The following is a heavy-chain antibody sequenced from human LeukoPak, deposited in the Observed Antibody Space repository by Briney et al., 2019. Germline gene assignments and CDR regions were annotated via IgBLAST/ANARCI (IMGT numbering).Heavy chain of an antibody. D-gene: IGHD2-15*01. CDR1: GASISSSNW. V-gene: IGHV4-4*02. Sequence: SETLSLTCAVSGASISSSNWWTWVRQPPGKGLEWIGEINHSGSTNYNPSLKSRVTISVDTSKNQFSLKLSSVTAADTAVYYCARGSPRGGDYWGQGTLVTVSS. J-gene: IGHJ4*02. CDR2: INHSGST. CDR3: ARGSPRGGDY.